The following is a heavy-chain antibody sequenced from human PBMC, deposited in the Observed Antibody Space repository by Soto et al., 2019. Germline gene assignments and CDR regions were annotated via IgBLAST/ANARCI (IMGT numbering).Heavy chain of an antibody. J-gene: IGHJ3*02. CDR2: IRGSGGSA. Sequence: PGGSLRLSCAASGFTFSSDAMRWVRPGPGKGLEGGSAIRGSGGSADYADSVKGRFTISRDKYKNTLYLQMNSLRAEDTAVYSCAKDISYPPMIVMVTNYPWAYDAFDIWGQGTMVTVSS. CDR3: AKDISYPPMIVMVTNYPWAYDAFDI. V-gene: IGHV3-23*01. CDR1: GFTFSSDA. D-gene: IGHD3-22*01.